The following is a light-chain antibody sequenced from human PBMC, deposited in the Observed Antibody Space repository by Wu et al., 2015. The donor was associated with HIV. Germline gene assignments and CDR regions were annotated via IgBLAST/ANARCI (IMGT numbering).Light chain of an antibody. CDR2: AAS. Sequence: IVLTQSPGTLSLSPGERATLSCRASETITNNYLGWFQQRPGQAPRLLIYAASNRATGIADRFSGSGSGTDFTLTISRLEPEDFAVYYCQQYGSSPYSFGQGTKLEIK. V-gene: IGKV3-20*01. CDR1: ETITNNY. J-gene: IGKJ2*03. CDR3: QQYGSSPYS.